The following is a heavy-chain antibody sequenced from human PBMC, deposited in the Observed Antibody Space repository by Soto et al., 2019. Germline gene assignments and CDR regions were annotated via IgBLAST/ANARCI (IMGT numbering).Heavy chain of an antibody. V-gene: IGHV4-59*02. CDR1: GGSVTNYH. CDR2: IFYSGDT. J-gene: IGHJ4*02. Sequence: QVQLQESGPGLVNPSETLSLTCSVSGGSVTNYHLICVRQPPGKGLELMGFIFYSGDTNYSPSLKSLVTIYAAPSRNQFSLHLTSVTAADTAVYYCATLSKYTSGWSTFDYWGRGPLVTVSS. D-gene: IGHD6-19*01. CDR3: ATLSKYTSGWSTFDY.